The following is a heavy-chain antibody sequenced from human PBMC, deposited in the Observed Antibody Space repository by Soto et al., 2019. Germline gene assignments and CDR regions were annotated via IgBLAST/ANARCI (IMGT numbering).Heavy chain of an antibody. CDR2: IYYSGST. J-gene: IGHJ4*02. Sequence: SETLSLTCTVSGGSISSGGYYWSWIRQHPGKGLEWIGYIYYSGSTYYNPSLKSRVTISVDTSKNQFSLKLSSVTAADTAVYYCARGPGDYVDYWGLGTLVTVSS. CDR1: GGSISSGGYY. D-gene: IGHD4-17*01. CDR3: ARGPGDYVDY. V-gene: IGHV4-31*03.